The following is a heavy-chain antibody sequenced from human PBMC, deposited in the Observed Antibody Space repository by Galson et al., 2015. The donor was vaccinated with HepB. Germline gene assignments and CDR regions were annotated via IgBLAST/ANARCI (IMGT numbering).Heavy chain of an antibody. CDR2: IIPILGIA. D-gene: IGHD4-17*01. Sequence: SVKVSCKASGGTFSSYAISWVRQAPGQGLEWMGGIIPILGIANYAQKFQGRVTITADKSTSTAYMELSSLRSEDTAVYYCARVSSLHDYGDYPRYYYYMDVWGKGTTVTVSS. V-gene: IGHV1-69*10. CDR1: GGTFSSYA. J-gene: IGHJ6*03. CDR3: ARVSSLHDYGDYPRYYYYMDV.